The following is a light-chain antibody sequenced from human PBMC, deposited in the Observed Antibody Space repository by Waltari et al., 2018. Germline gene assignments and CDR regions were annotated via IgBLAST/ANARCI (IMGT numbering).Light chain of an antibody. CDR2: EDN. Sequence: FLLTQPHSVSESPGQTVISSCTRSTGSIVTKYVQWYQQRPGSAPTLVIYEDNKRPSGVPDRFSASIDSSSNSASLSISGLRSEDEADYYCQSYDTINWVFGGGTRLTVL. J-gene: IGLJ3*02. CDR1: TGSIVTKY. CDR3: QSYDTINWV. V-gene: IGLV6-57*03.